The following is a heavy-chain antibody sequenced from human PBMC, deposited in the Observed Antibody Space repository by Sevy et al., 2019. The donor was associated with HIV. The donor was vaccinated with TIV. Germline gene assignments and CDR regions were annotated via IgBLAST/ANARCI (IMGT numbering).Heavy chain of an antibody. V-gene: IGHV3-23*01. J-gene: IGHJ3*02. CDR1: GFIFKDIA. Sequence: GGSLRLSCVASGFIFKDIAMSWVRQAPAKGLEWVSSISNRGTDTVYADSVKGRFTISRDNSRTMVYLQMNRLRAEDTAVYYCAKDFLGSEGPQIFDMWGQGTVVTVSS. D-gene: IGHD3-16*01. CDR3: AKDFLGSEGPQIFDM. CDR2: ISNRGTDT.